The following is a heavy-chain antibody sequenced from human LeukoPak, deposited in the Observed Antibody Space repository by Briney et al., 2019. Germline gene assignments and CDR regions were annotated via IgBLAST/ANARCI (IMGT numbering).Heavy chain of an antibody. CDR1: GFTFISYA. V-gene: IGHV3-23*01. D-gene: IGHD6-13*01. CDR2: ISGRGGTK. J-gene: IGHJ5*02. CDR3: AKVVAAAGTDWLDP. Sequence: GGALTLSCAASGFTFISYAMSWVRPAPGKGLAWVSAISGRGGTKYYPQSVKGRFTLSRDKSKNTLYLQMNSLRAEDTAIYYCAKVVAAAGTDWLDPSGQATLVTVSS.